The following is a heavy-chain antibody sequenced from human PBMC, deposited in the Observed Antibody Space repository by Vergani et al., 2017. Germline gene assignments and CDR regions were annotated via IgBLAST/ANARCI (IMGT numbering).Heavy chain of an antibody. CDR2: ISYDGSNK. J-gene: IGHJ4*02. Sequence: QVQLVQSGAEVKKPGASVKVSCKASGYTFTSYAMHWVRQAPGKGLEWVAVISYDGSNKYYADSVKGRFTISRDNSKNTLYLQMNSLRAEDTAVYYCARYRERTLGFGELLYWGQGTLVTVSS. V-gene: IGHV3-30-3*01. CDR1: GYTFTSYA. D-gene: IGHD3-10*01. CDR3: ARYRERTLGFGELLY.